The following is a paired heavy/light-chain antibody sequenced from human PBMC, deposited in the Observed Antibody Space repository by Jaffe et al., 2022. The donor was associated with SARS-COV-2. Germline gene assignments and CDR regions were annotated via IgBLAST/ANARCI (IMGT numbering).Light chain of an antibody. J-gene: IGKJ2*01. CDR3: QQSFSTPYT. CDR1: QSISSY. V-gene: IGKV1-39*01. CDR2: VES. Sequence: DIQMTQSPSSLSASVGDRVTIACRASQSISSYLNWYQQKPGKAPKLLINVESSLQSGVPSRFSGSGYGTDFTLSISSLQPEDFATYYCQQSFSTPYTFGQGTKLEIK.
Heavy chain of an antibody. J-gene: IGHJ4*02. CDR3: AKEPIKYSGYDYFDY. CDR1: GFTFSSYA. V-gene: IGHV3-23*04. CDR2: ISGSSGST. D-gene: IGHD5-12*01. Sequence: EVQLVESGGGLVQPGGSLRLSCAASGFTFSSYAMSWVRQAPGKGLEWVSCISGSSGSTYYTDSVKGRFTISRDNSKNTLYLQMNSLRAEDTAVYYCAKEPIKYSGYDYFDYWGQGTLVTVSS.